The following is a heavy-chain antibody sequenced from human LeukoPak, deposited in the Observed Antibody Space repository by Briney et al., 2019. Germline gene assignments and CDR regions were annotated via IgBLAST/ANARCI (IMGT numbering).Heavy chain of an antibody. Sequence: SETLSLTCTVSGYSISSGYYWGWIRQPPGKGLEWIGSIYHSGSTYYNPSLKSRVTISVDTSKNKFSLKLSSMTAADTAVYYCAGAGMAAAGIDDWGKGTLVTVSS. D-gene: IGHD6-13*01. CDR2: IYHSGST. V-gene: IGHV4-38-2*02. CDR1: GYSISSGYY. CDR3: AGAGMAAAGIDD. J-gene: IGHJ4*02.